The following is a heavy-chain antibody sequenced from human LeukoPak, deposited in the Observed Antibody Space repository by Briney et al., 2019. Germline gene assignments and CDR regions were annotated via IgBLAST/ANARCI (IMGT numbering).Heavy chain of an antibody. CDR3: ARARVAAAGSIPDY. CDR2: ISSSSSYI. V-gene: IGHV3-21*01. Sequence: GGSLRLSCAASGFTFSSYSMNWVRQAPGKGLEWVSSISSSSSYIYYADSVKGRLTISRDNAKNSLYLQMNSLRAEDTAVYYCARARVAAAGSIPDYWGQGTLVTVSS. D-gene: IGHD6-13*01. CDR1: GFTFSSYS. J-gene: IGHJ4*02.